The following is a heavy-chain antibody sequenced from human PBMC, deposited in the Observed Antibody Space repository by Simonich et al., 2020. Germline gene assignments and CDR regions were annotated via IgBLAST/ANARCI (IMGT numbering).Heavy chain of an antibody. CDR3: ARDRAARYYYYYYMDV. D-gene: IGHD6-6*01. CDR1: GYTFTGYY. Sequence: QVQLVQSGAEVKKPGASVKVSCKASGYTFTGYYMHWVRQAPGQGLEWMGGSNPNSGGTNYAQKFQGRVTMTRDTSISTAYMELSRLRSDDTAVYYCARDRAARYYYYYYMDVWGKGTTVTVSS. V-gene: IGHV1-2*02. CDR2: SNPNSGGT. J-gene: IGHJ6*03.